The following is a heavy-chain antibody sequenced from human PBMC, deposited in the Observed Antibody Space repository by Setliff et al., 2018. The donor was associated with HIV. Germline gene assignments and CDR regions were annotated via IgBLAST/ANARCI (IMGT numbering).Heavy chain of an antibody. D-gene: IGHD2-15*01. J-gene: IGHJ6*03. Sequence: SCKASGYTFSSYDINWVRQVRDRVSEGVSNIKQDGSEKYYVDSVRGRFTISRDNARNTLHLQMNSLRAEDTAVYYCARIPPSPWWDGSESPDMDVWGRGTTVTVSS. CDR2: IKQDGSEK. V-gene: IGHV3-7*01. CDR1: GYTFSSYD. CDR3: ARIPPSPWWDGSESPDMDV.